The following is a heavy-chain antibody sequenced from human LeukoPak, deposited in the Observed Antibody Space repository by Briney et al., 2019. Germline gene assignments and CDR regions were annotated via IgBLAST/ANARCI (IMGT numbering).Heavy chain of an antibody. CDR1: GYSFTAYF. CDR3: AREGYDLNQNHDLDV. Sequence: GASVKVSCKTSGYSFTAYFIHWVRQAPGQGLEWMGWINPNSGGTKYTQKFQDRVTMTRDTSITTAHMELSSLRSDDTAVYYCAREGYDLNQNHDLDVWGRGTTVTVSS. D-gene: IGHD3-3*01. J-gene: IGHJ6*02. CDR2: INPNSGGT. V-gene: IGHV1-2*02.